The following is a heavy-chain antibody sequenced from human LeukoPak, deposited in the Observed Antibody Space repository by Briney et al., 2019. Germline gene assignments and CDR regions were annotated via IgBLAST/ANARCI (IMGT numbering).Heavy chain of an antibody. J-gene: IGHJ4*02. D-gene: IGHD1-20*01. CDR1: GFTFNSYS. CDR3: ARGPSITGTTDY. CDR2: ISSSSSYI. V-gene: IGHV3-21*01. Sequence: SGGSLRLSCAASGFTFNSYSMNWVRQAPGKGLEWVSSISSSSSYIYYADSVRGRFTISRDSAKNSLYLQMNSLRAEDTAVYYCARGPSITGTTDYWGQGTLVTVSS.